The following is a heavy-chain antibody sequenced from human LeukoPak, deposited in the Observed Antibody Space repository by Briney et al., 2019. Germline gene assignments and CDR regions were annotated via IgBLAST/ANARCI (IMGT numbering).Heavy chain of an antibody. CDR1: GFTFSSYD. CDR3: ARARGADYYDSSSPTDAFDI. CDR2: IGTAGDT. V-gene: IGHV3-13*01. Sequence: PGGSLRLSCAASGFTFSSYDMHWARQATGKGLEWVSAIGTAGDTYYPGSVKGRFTISRENAKNSLYLQMNSLRAGDTAVYYCARARGADYYDSSSPTDAFDIWGQGTMVTVSS. D-gene: IGHD3-22*01. J-gene: IGHJ3*02.